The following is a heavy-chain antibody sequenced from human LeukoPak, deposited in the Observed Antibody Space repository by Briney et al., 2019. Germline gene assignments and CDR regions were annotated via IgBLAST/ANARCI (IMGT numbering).Heavy chain of an antibody. J-gene: IGHJ6*03. CDR1: GITFSSHA. V-gene: IGHV3-23*01. CDR2: ISGSGGHT. Sequence: PGGSLRLSCAASGITFSSHAMSWVRQAPGKGLEWVSLISGSGGHTYYGDSVKGRFTISRDNSTNSLYLQMNSLRPEDTAVYYCAKGGAATMRDGYNYYYYYMEVWGRGTTVTVSS. CDR3: AKGGAATMRDGYNYYYYYMEV. D-gene: IGHD5-24*01.